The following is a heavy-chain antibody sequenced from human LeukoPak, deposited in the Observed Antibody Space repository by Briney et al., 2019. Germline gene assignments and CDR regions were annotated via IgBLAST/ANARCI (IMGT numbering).Heavy chain of an antibody. J-gene: IGHJ4*02. CDR2: IKHDVSEK. D-gene: IGHD6-13*01. Sequence: GGSLRLSCAASGFTFSTYWMSWVRQAPGRGLEWVANIKHDVSEKFYVDSVRGRFTISRDNAKNSLYLQLNSLRAEDTALYYCARITGIEAAGDYWGQGTLVTVSS. V-gene: IGHV3-7*04. CDR1: GFTFSTYW. CDR3: ARITGIEAAGDY.